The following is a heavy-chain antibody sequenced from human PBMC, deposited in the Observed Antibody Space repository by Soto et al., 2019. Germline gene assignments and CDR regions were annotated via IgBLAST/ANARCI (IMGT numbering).Heavy chain of an antibody. J-gene: IGHJ6*02. V-gene: IGHV1-69*05. D-gene: IGHD3-3*02. CDR2: IIPVFRAP. Sequence: QVHLVQSGAEVKKPGSSVKVSCKVSGGTFNTYAISWVRQAPGQGLEWMGGIIPVFRAPDYAQKFQGRVTXTXDXXARTAYMELNGLRSEATAVYYCARDKGRPQLGGKYYYITDVWGQGTSVTVSS. CDR1: GGTFNTYA. CDR3: ARDKGRPQLGGKYYYITDV.